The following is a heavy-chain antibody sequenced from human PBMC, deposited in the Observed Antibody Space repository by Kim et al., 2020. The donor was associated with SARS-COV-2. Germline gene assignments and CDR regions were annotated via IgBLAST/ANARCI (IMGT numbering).Heavy chain of an antibody. J-gene: IGHJ3*01. CDR1: GFSLTGYS. Sequence: GGSLRLSCAASGFSLTGYSLNWVRQAPGKGLEWISFMLKNENIFYADSVKGRFTIFRDDDTNSLYLQMNSLRDEDAAVNYCGRDGVGVGHGDAFDLWGQGTMVTGSS. D-gene: IGHD1-26*01. CDR3: GRDGVGVGHGDAFDL. CDR2: MLKNENI. V-gene: IGHV3-48*02.